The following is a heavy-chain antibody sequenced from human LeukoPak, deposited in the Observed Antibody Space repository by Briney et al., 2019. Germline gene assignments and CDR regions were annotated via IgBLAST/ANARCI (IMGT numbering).Heavy chain of an antibody. CDR3: AKDPDIVVVPAAMPGAFDI. J-gene: IGHJ3*02. V-gene: IGHV3-23*01. CDR2: ISGSGGST. CDR1: GFTFSGYA. D-gene: IGHD2-2*01. Sequence: GGSLRLSCAASGFTFSGYAMSWVRQAPGKGLEWVSAISGSGGSTYYADSVKGRFAISRDNSKNTLYLQMNSLRAEDTAVYYCAKDPDIVVVPAAMPGAFDIWGQGTMVTVSS.